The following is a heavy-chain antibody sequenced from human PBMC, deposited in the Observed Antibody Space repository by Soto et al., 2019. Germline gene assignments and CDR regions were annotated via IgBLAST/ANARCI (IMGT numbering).Heavy chain of an antibody. D-gene: IGHD5-12*01. CDR2: ISSSSSYT. J-gene: IGHJ4*02. CDR3: AGVCGRLGGYETDY. V-gene: IGHV3-11*05. CDR1: GFTFSDYY. Sequence: QVQLVESGGGLVKPGGSLRLSCAASGFTFSDYYMSWIRQAPGKGLEWVAYISSSSSYTNYADSVKGRFTISRDNAKNSLYLQMNSLGAEDTAVYDCAGVCGRLGGYETDYWGQGTLVTVCS.